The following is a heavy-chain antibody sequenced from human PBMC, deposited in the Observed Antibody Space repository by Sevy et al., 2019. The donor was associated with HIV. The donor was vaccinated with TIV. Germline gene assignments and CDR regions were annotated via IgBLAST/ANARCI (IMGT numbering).Heavy chain of an antibody. D-gene: IGHD3-3*01. CDR1: GFTFSSYA. J-gene: IGHJ3*02. V-gene: IGHV3-23*01. CDR2: ISGSGGST. CDR3: ARLRFLDTIAFDI. Sequence: GGSLRLSCAASGFTFSSYAMSWVRQAPGEGLEWVSAISGSGGSTYYADSVKGRFTISRDNSKNTLYLQMNSLRAEDTAVYYCARLRFLDTIAFDIWGQGTMVTVSS.